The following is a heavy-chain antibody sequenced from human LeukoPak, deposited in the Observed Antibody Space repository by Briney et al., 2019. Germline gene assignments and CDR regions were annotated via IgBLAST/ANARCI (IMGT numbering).Heavy chain of an antibody. CDR2: IYGSESI. V-gene: IGHV4-4*07. CDR1: GASISIYY. CDR3: ARVDSGWYGRLDY. Sequence: SETLSLTCTVSGASISIYYWSWIRQPAGKGLEWIGCIYGSESINYNPSLKSRVTMSVDTSKNQFSLKLSSVTAADTAVYYCARVDSGWYGRLDYWGPGTLVTVSS. J-gene: IGHJ4*02. D-gene: IGHD6-19*01.